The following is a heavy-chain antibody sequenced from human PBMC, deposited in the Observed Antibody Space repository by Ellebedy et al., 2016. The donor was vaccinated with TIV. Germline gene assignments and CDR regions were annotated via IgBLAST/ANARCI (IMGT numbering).Heavy chain of an antibody. Sequence: ASVKVSCXASGYTFTGYFIHWVRQAPGQGLEWVGYIIPNSGDTKYAQKFQGRVTMTRDTSIKTAYMELSSLRSDDTAFYYCARGDWLNPWGQGTLVTVSS. V-gene: IGHV1-2*02. J-gene: IGHJ5*02. CDR3: ARGDWLNP. CDR2: IIPNSGDT. CDR1: GYTFTGYF.